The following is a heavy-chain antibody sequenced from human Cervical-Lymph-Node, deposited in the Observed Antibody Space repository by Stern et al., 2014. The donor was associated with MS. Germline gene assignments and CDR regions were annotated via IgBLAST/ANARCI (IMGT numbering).Heavy chain of an antibody. CDR2: ISPVDSET. J-gene: IGHJ4*02. CDR1: GYSFTNSW. D-gene: IGHD2-2*02. V-gene: IGHV5-51*01. CDR3: ARQGCATTSCHTIDS. Sequence: EVQLVESGAEVKKPGQSLKISCKGSGYSFTNSWIGWVRQMPGKGLELMGIISPVDSETRYSPSFQGQVTISVDKSINPAYVQWTSLEASDTAMYYCARQGCATTSCHTIDSWGQGTLITVSS.